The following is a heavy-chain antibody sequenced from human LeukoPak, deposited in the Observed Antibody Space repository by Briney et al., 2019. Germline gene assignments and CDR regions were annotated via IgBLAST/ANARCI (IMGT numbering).Heavy chain of an antibody. CDR2: IIPILGIA. CDR1: GGTFSSYA. J-gene: IGHJ6*02. Sequence: SVKVSCKASGGTFSSYAISWVRQAPGQGLEWMGRIIPILGIANYAQKFQGRVTITADKSTGTAYMELSSLRSEDTAVYYCARAYCSSTSCYTYSVYYYYGMDVWGQGTTVTVSS. V-gene: IGHV1-69*04. D-gene: IGHD2-2*02. CDR3: ARAYCSSTSCYTYSVYYYYGMDV.